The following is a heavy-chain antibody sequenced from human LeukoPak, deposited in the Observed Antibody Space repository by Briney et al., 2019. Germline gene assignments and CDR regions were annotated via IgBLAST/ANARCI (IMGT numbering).Heavy chain of an antibody. CDR1: GFTYGDYA. CDR3: AKDTMVRGVIPAKLDY. D-gene: IGHD3-10*01. CDR2: ISGSGGST. V-gene: IGHV3-23*01. Sequence: GGSLRLSCTASGFTYGDYAMSWFRQAPGKGLEWVSAISGSGGSTYYADSVKGRFTISRDNSKNTLYLQMNSLRAEDTAVYYCAKDTMVRGVIPAKLDYWGQGTLVTVSS. J-gene: IGHJ4*02.